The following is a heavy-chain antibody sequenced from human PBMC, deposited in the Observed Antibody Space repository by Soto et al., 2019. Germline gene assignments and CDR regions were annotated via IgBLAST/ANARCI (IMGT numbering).Heavy chain of an antibody. CDR2: INPSGGST. V-gene: IGHV1-46*01. CDR1: GYTFTSYY. J-gene: IGHJ6*02. Sequence: WASVKVSCKASGYTFTSYYMHWVRQAPGQGLEWMGIINPSGGSTSYAQKFQGRVTMTRDTSTSTVYMELSSLRSEDTAVYYCASPAEIYCSGGSCYSAGYCGMDVWGQGTTVTVSS. D-gene: IGHD2-15*01. CDR3: ASPAEIYCSGGSCYSAGYCGMDV.